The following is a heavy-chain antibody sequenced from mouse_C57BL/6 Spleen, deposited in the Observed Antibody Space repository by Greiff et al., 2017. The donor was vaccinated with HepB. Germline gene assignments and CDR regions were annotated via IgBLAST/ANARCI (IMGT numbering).Heavy chain of an antibody. J-gene: IGHJ3*01. CDR1: GFTFSSYA. CDR3: ARDIPIYYDYDWFAY. D-gene: IGHD2-4*01. V-gene: IGHV5-4*01. CDR2: ISDGGSYT. Sequence: EVQLVESGGGLVKPGGSLKLSCAASGFTFSSYAMSWVRQTPEKRLEWVATISDGGSYTYYPDNVKGRFTISRDNAKNNLYLQMSHLKSEDTAMYYCARDIPIYYDYDWFAYWGQGTLVTVSA.